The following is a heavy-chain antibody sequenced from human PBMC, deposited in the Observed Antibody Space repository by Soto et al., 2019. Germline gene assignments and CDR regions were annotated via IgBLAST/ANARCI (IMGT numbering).Heavy chain of an antibody. Sequence: ASVKVSCKASGYTFTSYGISWVRQAPGQGLEWMGWVSTYSANANYAQKFQGRVTMTTDTSTSTAYMELRSLRSDDTAIYYCARDCPRSSSGCLVPFDYWGQGTLVTVSS. J-gene: IGHJ4*02. CDR2: VSTYSANA. D-gene: IGHD6-25*01. V-gene: IGHV1-18*01. CDR1: GYTFTSYG. CDR3: ARDCPRSSSGCLVPFDY.